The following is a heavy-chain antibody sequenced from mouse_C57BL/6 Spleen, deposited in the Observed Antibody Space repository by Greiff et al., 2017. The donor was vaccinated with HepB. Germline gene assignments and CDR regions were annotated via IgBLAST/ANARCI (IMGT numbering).Heavy chain of an antibody. J-gene: IGHJ4*01. CDR2: ISSGSSTI. Sequence: DVKLVESGGGLVKPGGSLKLSCAASGFTFSDYGMHWVRQAPEKGLEWVAYISSGSSTIYYADTVKGRFTISRDNAKNTLFLQMTSLRSEDTAMYYCARRNWDKGNAMDYWGQGTSVTVSS. CDR1: GFTFSDYG. D-gene: IGHD4-1*01. V-gene: IGHV5-17*01. CDR3: ARRNWDKGNAMDY.